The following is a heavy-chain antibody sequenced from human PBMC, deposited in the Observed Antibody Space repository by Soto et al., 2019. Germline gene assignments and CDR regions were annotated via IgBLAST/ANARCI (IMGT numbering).Heavy chain of an antibody. CDR1: GGSFSGYY. CDR3: ARYPGRRGYPSTGWFDL. CDR2: INHSGST. V-gene: IGHV4-34*01. D-gene: IGHD5-12*01. Sequence: QVQLQQWGAGLLKPSETLSLTCAVYGGSFSGYYWSWIRQPRGNGLEWIGEINHSGSTNYNPSLKSRVTISVDTSKNQFSLKLISVTAADTAVYYCARYPGRRGYPSTGWFDLWGRGTLVTVSS. J-gene: IGHJ2*01.